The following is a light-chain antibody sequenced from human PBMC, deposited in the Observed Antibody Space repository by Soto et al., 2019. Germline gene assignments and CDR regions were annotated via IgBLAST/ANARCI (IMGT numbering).Light chain of an antibody. Sequence: EIVLTQSPGTLSLSPGERATLSCRASQSLTNSYLAWYQQKPGQAPRLLIFGASSRVTGIPARFSGSGSGTEFTLTISRLEPEDFAVYYCQHYAASPWTFGQGTMVEIK. CDR3: QHYAASPWT. CDR1: QSLTNSY. V-gene: IGKV3-20*01. CDR2: GAS. J-gene: IGKJ1*01.